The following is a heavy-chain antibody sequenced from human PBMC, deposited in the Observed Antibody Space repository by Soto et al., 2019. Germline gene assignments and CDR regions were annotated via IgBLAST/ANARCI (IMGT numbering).Heavy chain of an antibody. CDR2: INHSGST. CDR1: GGSFSGYY. J-gene: IGHJ5*02. Sequence: PSETLSLTCAVYGGSFSGYYWSWIRQPPGKGLEWIGEINHSGSTNYNPSLKSRVTISVDTSKNQFSLKLSSVTAADTAVYYCARPIAVAGTVWFDPWGQGTLVT. CDR3: ARPIAVAGTVWFDP. V-gene: IGHV4-34*01. D-gene: IGHD6-19*01.